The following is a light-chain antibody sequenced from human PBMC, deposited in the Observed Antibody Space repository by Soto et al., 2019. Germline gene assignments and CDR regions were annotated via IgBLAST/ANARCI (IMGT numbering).Light chain of an antibody. J-gene: IGKJ1*01. V-gene: IGKV1-9*01. Sequence: DIRLTQSPSFLSASVGDRVTITCRASQDISIYLAWYQQKPGKAHKLRIYAAYTLQSWVQSRFSGSGSGTEFTLTISSLQPADFATYYCKQYYSYPWTFGQGTKVDI. CDR3: KQYYSYPWT. CDR1: QDISIY. CDR2: AAY.